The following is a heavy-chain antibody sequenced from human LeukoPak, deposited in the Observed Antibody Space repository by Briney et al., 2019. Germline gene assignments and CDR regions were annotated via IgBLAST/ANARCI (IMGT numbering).Heavy chain of an antibody. CDR3: AKEGYVRGIDY. CDR1: GFTFDDYA. V-gene: IGHV3-9*01. Sequence: GGSLRLSCAASGFTFDDYAMHWVRQAPGKGLEWVSGISWNSGSIGYADSVKGRFTISRDNAKNSLYLQINSLRAEDTALYYCAKEGYVRGIDYWGQGTLVTVSS. J-gene: IGHJ4*02. D-gene: IGHD3-16*01. CDR2: ISWNSGSI.